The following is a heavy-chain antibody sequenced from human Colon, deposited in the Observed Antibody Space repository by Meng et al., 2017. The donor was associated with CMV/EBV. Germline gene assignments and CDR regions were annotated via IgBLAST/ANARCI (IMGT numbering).Heavy chain of an antibody. CDR1: GFSLSTSGMC. D-gene: IGHD6-6*01. CDR3: ARSYSSSPYYYGMDV. CDR2: IDWDDDK. Sequence: SGPTLVKPTQTLTLTCPFSGFSLSTSGMCVSWVRQPPGKALEWLALIDWDDDKYYSTSLKTRLTISKDTSKNQVVLTMTNMDPVDTATYYCARSYSSSPYYYGMDVWGQGTTVTVSS. V-gene: IGHV2-70*20. J-gene: IGHJ6*02.